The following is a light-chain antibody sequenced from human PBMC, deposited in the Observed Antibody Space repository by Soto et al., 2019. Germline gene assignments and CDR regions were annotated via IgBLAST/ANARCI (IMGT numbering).Light chain of an antibody. Sequence: DIQMTQSPSSLSASVGDRVTITCRASQSISSYLNWYQQKPGKAPKLLIYAASSLQSGVPSRFSGSGSGTNFPLPISSLQPEDFATYYCQQIYSPPRTLGQGTKLEIK. CDR2: AAS. CDR1: QSISSY. V-gene: IGKV1-39*01. J-gene: IGKJ2*01. CDR3: QQIYSPPRT.